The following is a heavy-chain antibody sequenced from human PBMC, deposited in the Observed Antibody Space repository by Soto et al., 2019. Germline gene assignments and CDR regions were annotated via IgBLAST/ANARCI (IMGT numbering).Heavy chain of an antibody. Sequence: QVQLVQSGAEVKKPGSSVKVSCKASGGTFSSYTISWVRQAPGQGLEWMGRIIPILGIANYAQKFQGRVTITADKSTSTAYMELSSLRSEDTAVYYCARVHRTVGECYHWFDPWGQGTLVSVSS. CDR1: GGTFSSYT. J-gene: IGHJ5*02. CDR2: IIPILGIA. CDR3: ARVHRTVGECYHWFDP. D-gene: IGHD3-10*01. V-gene: IGHV1-69*02.